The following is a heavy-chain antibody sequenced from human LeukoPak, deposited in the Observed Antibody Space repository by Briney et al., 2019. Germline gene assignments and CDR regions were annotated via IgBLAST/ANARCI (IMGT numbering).Heavy chain of an antibody. CDR3: TRPYYGSGSSPYYYYMDV. D-gene: IGHD3-10*01. CDR1: GFTFGDYA. Sequence: GGSLRLSCTASGFTFGDYAMSWFRQAPGKGLEWVGFIRSKAYGGTTEYAASVKGRFTISRDDSKSIAYLQMNSLKTEDTAVYYCTRPYYGSGSSPYYYYMDVWGKGTTVTVSS. J-gene: IGHJ6*03. CDR2: IRSKAYGGTT. V-gene: IGHV3-49*03.